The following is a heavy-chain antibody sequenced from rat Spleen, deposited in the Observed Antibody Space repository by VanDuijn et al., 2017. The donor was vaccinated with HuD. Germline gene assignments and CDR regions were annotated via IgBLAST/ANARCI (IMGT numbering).Heavy chain of an antibody. Sequence: EVQLQESGPGLVKPSQSLSLTCSVTGYSITSNYWGWIRKFPGNKMEWVGYISYSGSSGYNPSLKSRISITRDTSKNQFFLQLNSVTTEDTATYYCAREAGIPFHYFDYWGRGVMVTVSS. J-gene: IGHJ2*01. CDR3: AREAGIPFHYFDY. V-gene: IGHV3-1*01. D-gene: IGHD1-4*01. CDR1: GYSITSNY. CDR2: ISYSGSS.